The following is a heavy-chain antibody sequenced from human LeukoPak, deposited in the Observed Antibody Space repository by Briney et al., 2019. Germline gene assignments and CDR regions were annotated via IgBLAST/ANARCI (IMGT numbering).Heavy chain of an antibody. D-gene: IGHD3-9*01. CDR1: GGSISSYY. CDR2: IYYSGST. V-gene: IGHV4-59*01. J-gene: IGHJ5*02. CDR3: ASARGYYDILTGYQTNWFDP. Sequence: SETLSLTCTASGGSISSYYWSWIRQPPGKGLEWIGYIYYSGSTNYNPSLKSRVTISVDTSKNQFSLKLSSVTAADTAVYYCASARGYYDILTGYQTNWFDPWDQGTLVTVSS.